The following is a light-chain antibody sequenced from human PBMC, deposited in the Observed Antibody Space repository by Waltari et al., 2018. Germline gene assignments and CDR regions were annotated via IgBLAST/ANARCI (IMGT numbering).Light chain of an antibody. Sequence: QSVLTQSPSASGTPGQRVTISCSGGSSNIGDNVVNWYQQVPGKAPKLLFYRNDQRPAEDPDRFSASKSGTAASLAISGLQSEDEAEYDCAAWDDRMNGHWVFGGGTKVTVL. J-gene: IGLJ3*02. V-gene: IGLV1-44*01. CDR2: RND. CDR1: SSNIGDNV. CDR3: AAWDDRMNGHWV.